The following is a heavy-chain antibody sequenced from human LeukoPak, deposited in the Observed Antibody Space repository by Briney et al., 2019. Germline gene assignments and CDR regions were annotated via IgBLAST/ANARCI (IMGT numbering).Heavy chain of an antibody. V-gene: IGHV1-18*01. J-gene: IGHJ6*02. CDR3: ARGHDPYCRGGSCYSKRSYYFDYYGMDV. D-gene: IGHD2-15*01. CDR2: ISTYNGKT. Sequence: GASVRVSCKASGHTYTDYSIIWVRQAPGQGLEWMGWISTYNGKTNYAQSLQGRVSMITDTSTSTAYMGLGGLRPDDTAVYYCARGHDPYCRGGSCYSKRSYYFDYYGMDVWGQGTTDTVSS. CDR1: GHTYTDYS.